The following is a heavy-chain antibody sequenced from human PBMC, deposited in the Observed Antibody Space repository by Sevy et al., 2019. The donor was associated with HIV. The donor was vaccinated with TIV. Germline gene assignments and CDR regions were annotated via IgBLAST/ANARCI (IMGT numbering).Heavy chain of an antibody. Sequence: GGSLRLSCAASGFTFCSYSMNWVRQAPGKGLEWVSYISSSSSTIYDVVSVKGRFTISRDNAKNTLYLQMNSLRDEDTAVYYCARDVSGESPAFDIWGQGTMVTVSS. CDR1: GFTFCSYS. CDR2: ISSSSSTI. J-gene: IGHJ3*02. D-gene: IGHD3-3*01. CDR3: ARDVSGESPAFDI. V-gene: IGHV3-48*02.